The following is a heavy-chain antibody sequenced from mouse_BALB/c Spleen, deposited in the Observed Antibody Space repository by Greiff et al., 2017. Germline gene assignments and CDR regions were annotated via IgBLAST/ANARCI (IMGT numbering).Heavy chain of an antibody. V-gene: IGHV14-3*02. D-gene: IGHD2-2*01. Sequence: EVQLQESGAELVKPGASVKLSCTASGFNIKDTYMHWVKQRPEQGLEWIGRIDPANGNTKYDPKFQGKATITADTSSNTAYLQLSSLTSEDTAVYYCAGGYDVDAMDYWGQGTSVTVSS. CDR1: GFNIKDTY. CDR3: AGGYDVDAMDY. CDR2: IDPANGNT. J-gene: IGHJ4*01.